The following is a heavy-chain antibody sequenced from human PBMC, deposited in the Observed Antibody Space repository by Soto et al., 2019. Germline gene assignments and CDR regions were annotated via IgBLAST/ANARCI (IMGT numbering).Heavy chain of an antibody. CDR2: SSNSGSFT. D-gene: IGHD1-1*01. CDR3: VRSGDNYNLLDY. J-gene: IGHJ4*02. Sequence: GSLRLSCAASGFTFSDHYMSWIRQAPGKGLEWIGYSSNSGSFTRYADSVKGRFSISRDNAKNSLYLQINSLRGDDTAIYYCVRSGDNYNLLDYWGQGP. V-gene: IGHV3-11*06. CDR1: GFTFSDHY.